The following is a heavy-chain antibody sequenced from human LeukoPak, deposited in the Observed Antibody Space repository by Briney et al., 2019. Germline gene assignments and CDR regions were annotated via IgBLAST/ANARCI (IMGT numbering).Heavy chain of an antibody. CDR2: IIGSSA. CDR1: GFSFNNYA. V-gene: IGHV3-23*01. Sequence: GSLRLSCVASGFSFNNYAMNWVRQAPGKGLEWVSLIIGSSAFYADSVKGRFTISRDKSKNTLYLQMNSLRAEDTAVYYCAKGAYDYIEIAYFDYWGQGSLVTVSS. D-gene: IGHD5-12*01. J-gene: IGHJ4*02. CDR3: AKGAYDYIEIAYFDY.